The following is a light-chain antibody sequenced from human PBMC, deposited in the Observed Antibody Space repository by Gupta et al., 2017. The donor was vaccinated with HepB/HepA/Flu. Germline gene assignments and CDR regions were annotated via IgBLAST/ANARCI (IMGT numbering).Light chain of an antibody. CDR2: GKN. V-gene: IGLV3-19*01. J-gene: IGLJ2*01. CDR3: NSRDSSGNHLRVV. Sequence: SSELTQDPAVSVALGQTVRITCQGDSLRSYYASWYQQKPGQAPVLVIYGKNNRPSGIPDRFSGSSSGNTASLTITGAQAEDEADYYGNSRDSSGNHLRVVFGGGTKLTVL. CDR1: SLRSYY.